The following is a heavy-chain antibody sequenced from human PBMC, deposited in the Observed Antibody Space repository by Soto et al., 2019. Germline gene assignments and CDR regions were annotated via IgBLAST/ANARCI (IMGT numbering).Heavy chain of an antibody. J-gene: IGHJ6*03. Sequence: PSQTLSLTCAISGDTVSSNSAAWNWIRQSPSRGLEWLGRTYYRSRWYNDYAVSVKSRITVNPDTSKNQFSLHLNSVTPEDTAVYYCAGTPSLQWYYMDVWDKGTTVTVS. CDR3: AGTPSLQWYYMDV. V-gene: IGHV6-1*01. CDR2: TYYRSRWYN. D-gene: IGHD1-7*01. CDR1: GDTVSSNSAA.